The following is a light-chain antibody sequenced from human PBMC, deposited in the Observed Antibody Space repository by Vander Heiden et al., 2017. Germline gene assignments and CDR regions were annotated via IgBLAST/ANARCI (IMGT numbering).Light chain of an antibody. CDR2: SNN. J-gene: IGLJ3*02. CDR3: AAWDDSLSGSWV. Sequence: QSVLTQPPSAPGTPGQRVTISCSGSSSNIGSNYVYWYQQLPGTAPKLLIYSNNQRPSGVPDRFSDSKSGTSASLAISGLRSEDEADYYCAAWDDSLSGSWVFGGGTKLTVL. V-gene: IGLV1-47*02. CDR1: SSNIGSNY.